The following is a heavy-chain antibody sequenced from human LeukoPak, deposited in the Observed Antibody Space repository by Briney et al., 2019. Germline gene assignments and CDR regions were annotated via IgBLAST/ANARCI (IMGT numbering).Heavy chain of an antibody. CDR3: ARDGGYCSSTSCRAYGGMDV. Sequence: KPSETPSLTCAVYGGSFSGYYWSWIRQPPGKGLEWIGYIYYSGSTNYNPSLKSRVTISVDTSKNQFSLKLSSVTAADTAVYYCARDGGYCSSTSCRAYGGMDVWGQGTTVTVSS. CDR1: GGSFSGYY. J-gene: IGHJ6*02. D-gene: IGHD2-2*03. V-gene: IGHV4-59*01. CDR2: IYYSGST.